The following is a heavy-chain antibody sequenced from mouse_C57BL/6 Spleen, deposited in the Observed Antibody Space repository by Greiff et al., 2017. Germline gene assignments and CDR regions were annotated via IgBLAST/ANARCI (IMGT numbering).Heavy chain of an antibody. D-gene: IGHD2-3*01. CDR2: ISSGGSYT. CDR1: GFTFSSYG. J-gene: IGHJ3*01. CDR3: ARRDGYYVSAWFAY. V-gene: IGHV5-6*01. Sequence: EVKLVESGGDLVKPGGSLKLSCAASGFTFSSYGMSWVRQTPDKRLEWVATISSGGSYTYYPDSVKGRFTISRDNAKNTLYLQMSSLKSEDTAMYYCARRDGYYVSAWFAYWGQGTLVTVSA.